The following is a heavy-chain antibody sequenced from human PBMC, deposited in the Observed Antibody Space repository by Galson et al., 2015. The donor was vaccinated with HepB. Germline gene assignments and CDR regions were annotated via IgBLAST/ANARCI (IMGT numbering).Heavy chain of an antibody. CDR3: ARDPAVLADGNNLDH. J-gene: IGHJ4*02. CDR2: ISSNGANI. D-gene: IGHD1/OR15-1a*01. Sequence: SLRLSCAASGFTFNIYTIHWVRHVPGKGLEWISLISSNGANIHYADSVKGRFSVSRDNSENTLYLEMNNLRSDDTAVYYCARDPAVLADGNNLDHWGQGTLVTVSS. CDR1: GFTFNIYT. V-gene: IGHV3-30*19.